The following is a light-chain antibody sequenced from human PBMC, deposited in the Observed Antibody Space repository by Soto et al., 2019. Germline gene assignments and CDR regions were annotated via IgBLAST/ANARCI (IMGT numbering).Light chain of an antibody. CDR3: QQYYTYPFT. CDR1: QSISSY. Sequence: DIQMTQSPSTLSASVGDRVTITCRASQSISSYLAWYQQKPGKAPKLLIYAASTLQTGVPSVFSGSGSGTDFTLSINYLQSEDFATYYCQQYYTYPFTFGGGTKV. CDR2: AAS. J-gene: IGKJ4*01. V-gene: IGKV1-9*01.